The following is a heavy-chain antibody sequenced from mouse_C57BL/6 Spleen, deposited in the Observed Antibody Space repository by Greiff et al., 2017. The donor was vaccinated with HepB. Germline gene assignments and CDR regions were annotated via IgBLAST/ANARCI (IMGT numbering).Heavy chain of an antibody. D-gene: IGHD2-4*01. CDR2: IRNKANGYTT. V-gene: IGHV7-3*01. Sequence: EVHLVESGGGLVQPGGSLSLSCAASGFTFTDYYMSWVRQPPGKALEWLGFIRNKANGYTTEYSASVKGRFTISRDNSQSILYLQMNALRAEDSATYYCARYGDYYDYDGVYAMDYWGQGTSVTVSS. J-gene: IGHJ4*01. CDR1: GFTFTDYY. CDR3: ARYGDYYDYDGVYAMDY.